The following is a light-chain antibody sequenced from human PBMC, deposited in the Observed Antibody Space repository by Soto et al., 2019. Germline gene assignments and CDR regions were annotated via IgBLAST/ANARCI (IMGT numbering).Light chain of an antibody. CDR3: LQYHNLWA. V-gene: IGKV3-15*01. Sequence: ILMTQSPATVSVSPGESATLSCRASQNIYYNVAWYQHRPGQPPRLLIYRASTRAPGVPARFSGSGSGTEFTITISRLQPEDFTVYSCLQYHNLWAFGQGTKVEI. CDR1: QNIYYN. J-gene: IGKJ1*01. CDR2: RAS.